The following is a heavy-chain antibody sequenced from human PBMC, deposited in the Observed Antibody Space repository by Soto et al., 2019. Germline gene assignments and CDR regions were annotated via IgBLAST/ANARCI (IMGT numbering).Heavy chain of an antibody. D-gene: IGHD6-19*01. CDR1: GYTFTSYA. Sequence: ASVKVSCKASGYTFTSYAMHWVRQAPGQRLEWMGWINAGNGNTKYSQKLQGRVTMTTDTSTSTAYMELRSLRSDDTAVYYCARSDSSGWDAFDIWGQGTMVTVSS. CDR2: INAGNGNT. V-gene: IGHV1-3*01. CDR3: ARSDSSGWDAFDI. J-gene: IGHJ3*02.